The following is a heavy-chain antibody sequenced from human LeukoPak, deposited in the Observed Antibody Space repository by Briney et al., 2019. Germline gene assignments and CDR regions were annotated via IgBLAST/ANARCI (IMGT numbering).Heavy chain of an antibody. CDR2: ISAYNGNA. CDR1: GYTFTSYG. D-gene: IGHD1-26*01. Sequence: ASVKVSCKASGYTFTSYGISWVRQAPGQGLEWMGWISAYNGNANYAQKVQGRVTMTTDTSTNTAYMELRSLRSDDTAMYYCASGPPSRIVGSPPGFDYWGQGTLVTVSS. V-gene: IGHV1-18*01. CDR3: ASGPPSRIVGSPPGFDY. J-gene: IGHJ4*02.